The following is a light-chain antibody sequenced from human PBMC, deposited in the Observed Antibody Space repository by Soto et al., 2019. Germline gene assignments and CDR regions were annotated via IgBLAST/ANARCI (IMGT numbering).Light chain of an antibody. CDR1: SSDVGSYNL. J-gene: IGLJ1*01. CDR2: EGS. Sequence: QSALTQPASVSGSPGQSITISCTGTSSDVGSYNLVSWYQQHPGKAPKLMIYEGSKRPSGVSNRFSGSKSGNTASLTISGLQAEDEADYYGCSYAGSSTAFGTGTKLTVL. CDR3: CSYAGSSTA. V-gene: IGLV2-23*01.